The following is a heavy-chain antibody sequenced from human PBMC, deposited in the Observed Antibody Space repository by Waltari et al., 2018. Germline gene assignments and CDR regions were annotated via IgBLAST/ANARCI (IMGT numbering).Heavy chain of an antibody. CDR1: GGSISTYY. Sequence: QVELQESGPGLVKASETLSLTCTVSGGSISTYYWSWIRQPPGKGLAYIGYVYYTGTTNYNPSLKNRVTISLDTSKNQFSLKVNSVTAADTAVYYCARADSSTAYFYYYMDVWGTGTTVTVSS. CDR2: VYYTGTT. V-gene: IGHV4-59*01. CDR3: ARADSSTAYFYYYMDV. J-gene: IGHJ6*03. D-gene: IGHD6-13*01.